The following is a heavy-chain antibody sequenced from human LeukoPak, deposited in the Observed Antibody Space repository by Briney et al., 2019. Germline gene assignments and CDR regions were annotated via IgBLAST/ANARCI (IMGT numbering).Heavy chain of an antibody. CDR2: ISYDGSNK. V-gene: IGHV3-30*19. J-gene: IGHJ4*02. CDR1: GFTFSSYG. CDR3: ARVPSSSWLFFDY. Sequence: GGSLRLSCAASGFTFSSYGMHWVRQAPGKGLEWVAVISYDGSNKYYADSVKGRFTISRDNSKNTLYLQMNSLRAEDTAVYYCARVPSSSWLFFDYWGQGTLVTVSS. D-gene: IGHD6-13*01.